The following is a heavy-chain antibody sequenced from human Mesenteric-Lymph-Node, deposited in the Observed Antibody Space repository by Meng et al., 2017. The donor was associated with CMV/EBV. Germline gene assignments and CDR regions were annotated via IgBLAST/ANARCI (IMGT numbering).Heavy chain of an antibody. Sequence: SETLSLTCTVSGGSISSYYWSWIRQPPGKGLEWIGYVYYSGSANYNPSLKSRVTISVDTSKIQFSLKLSSVTAADTAVYYCARDRMFDPWGQGTLVTVSS. CDR3: ARDRMFDP. D-gene: IGHD2-15*01. CDR2: VYYSGSA. J-gene: IGHJ5*02. CDR1: GGSISSYY. V-gene: IGHV4-59*01.